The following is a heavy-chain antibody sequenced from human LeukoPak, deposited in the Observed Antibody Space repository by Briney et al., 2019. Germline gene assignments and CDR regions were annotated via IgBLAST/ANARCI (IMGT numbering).Heavy chain of an antibody. V-gene: IGHV4-38-2*02. CDR1: GHSISSGYY. D-gene: IGHD6-19*01. J-gene: IGHJ6*03. Sequence: SETLSLTCTVSGHSISSGYYWGWIRQPPGKGLEWIGSIYHSGSTYYNPSLKSRVAISVDTSKNHFSLKLSSVTAADTAVYYCAKTLAVAGLPYYYYYYMDVWGKGTTVTVSS. CDR3: AKTLAVAGLPYYYYYYMDV. CDR2: IYHSGST.